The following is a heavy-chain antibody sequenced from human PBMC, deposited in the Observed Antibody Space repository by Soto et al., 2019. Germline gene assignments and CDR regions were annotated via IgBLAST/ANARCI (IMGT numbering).Heavy chain of an antibody. J-gene: IGHJ6*02. CDR3: ASSPHIVATIAYYYYYYGMDV. D-gene: IGHD5-12*01. CDR2: IYYSGST. V-gene: IGHV4-61*01. Sequence: SETLSLTCSVSGASVSSGSHYWSWIRQSPGKGLEWIGFIYYSGSTNYNPSLKSRVTISVDTSKNQFSLKVSSVTAADTAVYYCASSPHIVATIAYYYYYYGMDVWGQGTTVTVSS. CDR1: GASVSSGSHY.